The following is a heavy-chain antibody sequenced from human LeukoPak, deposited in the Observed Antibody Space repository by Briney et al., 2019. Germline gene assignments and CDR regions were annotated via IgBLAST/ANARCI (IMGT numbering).Heavy chain of an antibody. Sequence: GGSLTLSCVACRFSFSDYYMSWIRPAPARGLDWISYISGSGSDLYYADSVKGRFTISRDNANNSLYLQMNSLRAEDTAVYYCARSIGYYYTMDVWGQGTTVTVSS. CDR3: ARSIGYYYTMDV. J-gene: IGHJ6*02. D-gene: IGHD3-22*01. CDR1: RFSFSDYY. V-gene: IGHV3-11*01. CDR2: ISGSGSDL.